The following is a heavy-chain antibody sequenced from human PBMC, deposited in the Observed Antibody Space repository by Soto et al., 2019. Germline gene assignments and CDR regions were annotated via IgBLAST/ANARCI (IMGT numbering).Heavy chain of an antibody. J-gene: IGHJ4*02. Sequence: SVKGRFTISRDNAKNSLYLQMNSLRAEDTAVYYCARAPYDYDSRGYYAYWGQGTLVTFSS. D-gene: IGHD3-22*01. V-gene: IGHV3-11*06. CDR3: ARAPYDYDSRGYYAY.